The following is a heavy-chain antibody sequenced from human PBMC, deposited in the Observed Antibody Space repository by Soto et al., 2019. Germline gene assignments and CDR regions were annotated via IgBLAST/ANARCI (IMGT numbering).Heavy chain of an antibody. J-gene: IGHJ4*02. CDR2: IYWDDDK. Sequence: QITLKESGPTLVKPTQTLTLTCTFSGFSLSSSGVGVGWIRQPPGKALEWFALIYWDDDKRYSPSLKTRLSITKDNSKNQVVLTMTNMDPVDTATYYCAHFVPGLFFDYWGQGTLVTVSS. D-gene: IGHD3-22*01. CDR1: GFSLSSSGVG. CDR3: AHFVPGLFFDY. V-gene: IGHV2-5*02.